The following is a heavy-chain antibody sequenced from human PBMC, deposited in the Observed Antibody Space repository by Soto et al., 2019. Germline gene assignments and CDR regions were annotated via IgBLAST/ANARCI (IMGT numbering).Heavy chain of an antibody. CDR3: ARVAIASGGVIAVTYALDV. CDR2: ITSSGSTI. CDR1: GFTLSTYS. V-gene: IGHV3-48*02. D-gene: IGHD3-16*02. Sequence: EVKMVESGGGLVQPGGSLSLSCEVSGFTLSTYSMNWVRQAPGKGLEWVSFITSSGSTIYYAESVKGRFTVSRDNANTSLFLQMNSLRDEDTAVYYCARVAIASGGVIAVTYALDVWGQGTTVTVSS. J-gene: IGHJ6*02.